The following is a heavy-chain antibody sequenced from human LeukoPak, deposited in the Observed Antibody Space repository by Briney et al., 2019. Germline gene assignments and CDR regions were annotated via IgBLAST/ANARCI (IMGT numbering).Heavy chain of an antibody. CDR2: IKHDGSKT. CDR1: GFTFTTYC. CDR3: ARDSGPGSALHLWFGNVPYYFDY. Sequence: GGSLRLSCAASGFTFTTYCMNWVRQAPGKGLEWVANIKHDGSKTNYVDSVKGRFTISRDNAANTLFLQMSSLRADDTAVYYCARDSGPGSALHLWFGNVPYYFDYWGQGSLVTVSS. D-gene: IGHD3-10*01. J-gene: IGHJ4*02. V-gene: IGHV3-7*01.